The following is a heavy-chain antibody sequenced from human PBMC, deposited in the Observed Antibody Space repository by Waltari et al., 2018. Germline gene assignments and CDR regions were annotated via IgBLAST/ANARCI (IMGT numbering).Heavy chain of an antibody. V-gene: IGHV3-53*01. J-gene: IGHJ4*02. Sequence: EVQLVESGGGLIQPGGSLTLSCAASGFSVRNTYMAWVRQAPGKGLEWGLVINDGDGTNYIDSVKGRFTISRDNSKNTLNLQMNSLRVDDTAVYYCGLQIAPVPRAYFDYGGQGTLVTVSS. D-gene: IGHD6-13*01. CDR1: GFSVRNTY. CDR2: INDGDGT. CDR3: GLQIAPVPRAYFDY.